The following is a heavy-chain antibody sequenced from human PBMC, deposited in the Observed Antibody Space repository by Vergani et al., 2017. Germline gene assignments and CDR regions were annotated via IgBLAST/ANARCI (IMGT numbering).Heavy chain of an antibody. J-gene: IGHJ6*02. V-gene: IGHV3-23*04. CDR3: ARVSGGTWNYYYGMDV. CDR1: GFTFSSYA. D-gene: IGHD2-15*01. Sequence: EVQLVESGGGLVQPGGSLRLSCAASGFTFSSYAMRWVRQAPGKGLEGVSAISGSGGSTYYADSVKGRFTISRDNSKNTLYLQMNSLRAEDTAVYYCARVSGGTWNYYYGMDVWGQGTTVTVSS. CDR2: ISGSGGST.